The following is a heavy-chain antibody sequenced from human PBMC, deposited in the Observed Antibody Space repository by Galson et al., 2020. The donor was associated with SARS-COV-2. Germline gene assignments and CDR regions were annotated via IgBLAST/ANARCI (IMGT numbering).Heavy chain of an antibody. CDR3: ATLGGYYEDYYYMDV. J-gene: IGHJ6*03. CDR1: GFTFDDYA. Sequence: GGSLRLSCAASGFTFDDYAMHWVRQAPGKGLEWVSGISWNSGSIGYADSVKGRFTISRDNAKNSLYLQMNSLRAEDTALYYCATLGGYYEDYYYMDVWGKGTTVTVSS. CDR2: ISWNSGSI. D-gene: IGHD3-3*01. V-gene: IGHV3-9*01.